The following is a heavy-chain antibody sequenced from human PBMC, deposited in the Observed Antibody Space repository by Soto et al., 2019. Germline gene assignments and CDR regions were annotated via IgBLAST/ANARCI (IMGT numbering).Heavy chain of an antibody. Sequence: SETLSLTCTVSGGSISSSSYYWGWIRQPPGKGLEWIGSIYYSGSTYYNPSLKSRVTISVDTSKNQFSLKLSSVTAADTAVYYCARNLSPMGGMDVWGQGTTVTVSS. D-gene: IGHD2-8*01. J-gene: IGHJ6*02. CDR1: GGSISSSSYY. CDR2: IYYSGST. CDR3: ARNLSPMGGMDV. V-gene: IGHV4-39*01.